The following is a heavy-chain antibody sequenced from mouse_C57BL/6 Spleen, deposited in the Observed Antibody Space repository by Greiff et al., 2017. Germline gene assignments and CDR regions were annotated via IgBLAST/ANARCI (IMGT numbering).Heavy chain of an antibody. Sequence: VQLQQSGPELVKPGASVKISCKASGYTFTDYYMNWVKQSHGKSLEWIGDINPNNGGTSYNQKFKGKATLTVDKSSSTAYMELRSPTSEDSAVYYCAYSSGYYAMDYWGQGTSVTVSS. CDR2: INPNNGGT. V-gene: IGHV1-26*01. J-gene: IGHJ4*01. CDR3: AYSSGYYAMDY. D-gene: IGHD3-2*02. CDR1: GYTFTDYY.